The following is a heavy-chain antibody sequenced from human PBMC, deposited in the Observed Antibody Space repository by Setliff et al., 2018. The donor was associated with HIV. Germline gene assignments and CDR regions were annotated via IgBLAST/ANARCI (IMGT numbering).Heavy chain of an antibody. CDR2: LSPGGGT. D-gene: IGHD6-19*01. CDR3: ARVPYRSAWFSGGHDAFDI. V-gene: IGHV1-46*01. CDR1: GYTFTNYD. Sequence: ASVKVSCKPSGYTFTNYDINWVRQAAGQGLEWMGVLSPGGGTTYAQNFQGRVTMTSDTSTSTVYMELRSLRSDDTAVYFCARVPYRSAWFSGGHDAFDIWGQGTMVTVSS. J-gene: IGHJ3*02.